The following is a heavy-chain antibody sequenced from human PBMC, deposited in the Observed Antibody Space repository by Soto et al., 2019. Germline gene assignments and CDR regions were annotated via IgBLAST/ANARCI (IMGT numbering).Heavy chain of an antibody. CDR3: VRAACGDCYGYGY. D-gene: IGHD5-18*01. Sequence: GGSLRLSCAASGFTFSNAWINWVRQAPGKGLEWVGRIKSKTDGGTTDFAAPVKGRFAISRDDSKDMVYLQMHSLRDEDTAVYYCVRAACGDCYGYGYWGQGTLVTVSS. J-gene: IGHJ4*02. CDR1: GFTFSNAW. CDR2: IKSKTDGGTT. V-gene: IGHV3-15*07.